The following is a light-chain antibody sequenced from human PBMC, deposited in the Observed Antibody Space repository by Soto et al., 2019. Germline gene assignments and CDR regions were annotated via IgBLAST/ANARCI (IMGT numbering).Light chain of an antibody. V-gene: IGKV3-11*01. Sequence: EIVMTQSPATLSVSPGERATLSCXASQRLSSNLAWYQQKPGQAPRLLIYGVSTRATGIPARFSGSGSGTDFTLTISSLEPEDFAVYYCQQRSNWPPGFTFGPGTKVDIK. CDR3: QQRSNWPPGFT. CDR2: GVS. J-gene: IGKJ3*01. CDR1: QRLSSN.